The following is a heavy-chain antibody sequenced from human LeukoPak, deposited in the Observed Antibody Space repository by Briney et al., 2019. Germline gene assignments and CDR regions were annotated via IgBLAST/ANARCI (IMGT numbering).Heavy chain of an antibody. CDR2: INSDGSSA. J-gene: IGHJ4*02. CDR3: ASGKYYDILTGWTSGRADY. CDR1: GFTFSSYW. D-gene: IGHD3-9*01. Sequence: GGSLRLSCAASGFTFSSYWMHWVRQAPGKGLVWVSRINSDGSSASYADSVKGRFTISRDNAKNTLYLQMNSLRAEDTAVYYCASGKYYDILTGWTSGRADYWGQGTLVTVSS. V-gene: IGHV3-74*01.